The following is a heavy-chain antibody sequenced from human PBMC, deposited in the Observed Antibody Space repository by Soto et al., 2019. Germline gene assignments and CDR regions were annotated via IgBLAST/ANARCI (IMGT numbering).Heavy chain of an antibody. D-gene: IGHD3-16*02. V-gene: IGHV4-34*01. CDR2: INHSGST. J-gene: IGHJ3*02. Sequence: QVQLQQWGAGLLKPSETLSLTCAVYGGSFSGYYWSWIRQPPGKGLEWIGEINHSGSTNYNPSHKSRVTISVDTSKNQFSLKLSSVTAADTAVYYCARGRNIWGSYRYFPSAFDIWGQGTMVTVSS. CDR1: GGSFSGYY. CDR3: ARGRNIWGSYRYFPSAFDI.